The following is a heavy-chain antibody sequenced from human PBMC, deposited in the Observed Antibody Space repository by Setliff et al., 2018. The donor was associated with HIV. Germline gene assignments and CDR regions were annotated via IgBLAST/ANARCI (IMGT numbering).Heavy chain of an antibody. V-gene: IGHV3-48*01. Sequence: GGSLRLSCAASGFTFSSYSMNWVRQAPGKGLEWVSYISSSSSTIYYADSVKGRFTISRDNAKNSLYLQMNSLRAEDTAVYYCARGRVEPLQLWPRFDYWGQGTLVTVSS. CDR1: GFTFSSYS. CDR2: ISSSSSTI. CDR3: ARGRVEPLQLWPRFDY. D-gene: IGHD5-18*01. J-gene: IGHJ4*02.